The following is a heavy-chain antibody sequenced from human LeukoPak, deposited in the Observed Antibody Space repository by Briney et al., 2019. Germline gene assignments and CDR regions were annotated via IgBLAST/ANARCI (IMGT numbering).Heavy chain of an antibody. V-gene: IGHV3-30*03. CDR3: ARVPVAALYYFNY. J-gene: IGHJ4*02. D-gene: IGHD2-15*01. CDR2: ISYDGSNK. Sequence: TGGSLRLSCAASGFTFSSYGMPWVRQAPGKGLEWVAVISYDGSNKYYADSVKGRFTISRDNSKNTLYLQMNSLRAADTAVYYCARVPVAALYYFNYWGQGTLVTVSS. CDR1: GFTFSSYG.